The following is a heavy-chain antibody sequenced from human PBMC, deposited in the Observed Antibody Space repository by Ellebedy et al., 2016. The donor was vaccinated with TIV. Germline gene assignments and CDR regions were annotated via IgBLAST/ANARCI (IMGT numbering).Heavy chain of an antibody. Sequence: GGSLRLSCAASGFTFSSYAMSWVRQAPGKGLEWVSVISGSGGDTSYADSVKGRFTISRDNAKNTLYLQMHSLRAEDTDVYYCAKSHDSSGYHYVGAFDVWGQGTMVTASS. J-gene: IGHJ3*01. D-gene: IGHD3-22*01. CDR3: AKSHDSSGYHYVGAFDV. V-gene: IGHV3-23*01. CDR2: ISGSGGDT. CDR1: GFTFSSYA.